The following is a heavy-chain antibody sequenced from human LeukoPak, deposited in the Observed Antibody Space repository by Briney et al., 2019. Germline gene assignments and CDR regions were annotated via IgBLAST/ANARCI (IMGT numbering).Heavy chain of an antibody. Sequence: GSLRLSCAASGFTFSSYSMNWIRQPPGKGLEWIGYIYYSGSTNYNPSLKSRVTISVDTSKNQFSLKLSSVTAADTAVYYCARVGGCSSTSCYTDYYYYYMDVWGKGTTVTVSS. J-gene: IGHJ6*03. V-gene: IGHV4-59*01. CDR2: IYYSGST. CDR1: GFTFSSYS. D-gene: IGHD2-2*02. CDR3: ARVGGCSSTSCYTDYYYYYMDV.